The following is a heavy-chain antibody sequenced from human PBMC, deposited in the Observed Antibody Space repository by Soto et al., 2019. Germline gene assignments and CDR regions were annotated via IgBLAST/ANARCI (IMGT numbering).Heavy chain of an antibody. Sequence: SETLSLTCTVSGGSISSSSYYWGWIRQPPGKGLEWIGSIYYSGSTYYNPSLKSRVTISVDTSKNQFSLKLSSVTAADTAVYYCARLIGDSWLDSWGQGTLVTVSS. CDR3: ARLIGDSWLDS. CDR1: GGSISSSSYY. V-gene: IGHV4-39*01. CDR2: IYYSGST. J-gene: IGHJ5*01.